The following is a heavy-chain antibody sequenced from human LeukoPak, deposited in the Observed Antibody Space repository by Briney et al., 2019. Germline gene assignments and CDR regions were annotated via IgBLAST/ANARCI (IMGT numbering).Heavy chain of an antibody. D-gene: IGHD3-16*01. CDR3: ARDAGRGYYFDY. CDR1: GFTFSSYG. CDR2: IWYDGSNK. J-gene: IGHJ4*02. Sequence: GGSLRLSCAASGFTFSSYGMHWVRQAPGKGLEWVAVIWYDGSNKYYADSVKGRFTISRDNSKNTLYLQMNSLRAEDTAVYYSARDAGRGYYFDYWGQGTLVTVSS. V-gene: IGHV3-33*01.